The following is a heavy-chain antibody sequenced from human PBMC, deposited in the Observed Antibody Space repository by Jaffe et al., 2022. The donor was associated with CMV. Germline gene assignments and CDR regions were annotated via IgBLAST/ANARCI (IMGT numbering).Heavy chain of an antibody. J-gene: IGHJ4*02. Sequence: QVQLVQSGAEVKKPGASVKVSCKASGYTFTSYAMHWVRQAPGQRLEWMGWINAGNGNTKYSQKFQGRVTITRDTSASTAYMELSSLRSEDTAVYYCARVVYDTGVDYWGQGTLVTVSS. D-gene: IGHD3-22*01. CDR3: ARVVYDTGVDY. CDR1: GYTFTSYA. V-gene: IGHV1-3*01. CDR2: INAGNGNT.